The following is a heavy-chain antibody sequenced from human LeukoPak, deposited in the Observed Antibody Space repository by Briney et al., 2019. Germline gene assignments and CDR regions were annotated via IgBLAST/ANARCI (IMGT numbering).Heavy chain of an antibody. D-gene: IGHD6-19*01. CDR1: GFTFSSYA. CDR3: ARDRIAVAAFDY. Sequence: PGGSLRLSCAASGFTFSSYAMHWVRQAPGKGLEWVAVIWYDGSNKYYADSVKGRFTISRDNSKNTLYLQMNSLKAEDTAVYYCARDRIAVAAFDYWGQGTLVTVSS. V-gene: IGHV3-33*08. CDR2: IWYDGSNK. J-gene: IGHJ4*02.